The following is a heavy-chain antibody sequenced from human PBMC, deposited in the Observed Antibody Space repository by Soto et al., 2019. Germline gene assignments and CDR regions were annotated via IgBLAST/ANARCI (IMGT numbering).Heavy chain of an antibody. Sequence: GSLRLSCAASGFTFSSYGMHWVRQAPGKGLEWVAVISYDGSNKYYADSVKGRFTISRDNSKNTLYLQMNSLRAEDTAVYYCAYSGLDYWGQGTLVTVSS. D-gene: IGHD2-15*01. J-gene: IGHJ4*02. V-gene: IGHV3-30*03. CDR2: ISYDGSNK. CDR3: AYSGLDY. CDR1: GFTFSSYG.